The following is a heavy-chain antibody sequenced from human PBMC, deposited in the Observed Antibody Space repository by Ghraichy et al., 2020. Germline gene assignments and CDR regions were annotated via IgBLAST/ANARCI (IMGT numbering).Heavy chain of an antibody. V-gene: IGHV4-59*12. CDR2: IYYSGET. J-gene: IGHJ4*02. Sequence: SETLSLTCTVSGGSISSYYWSWIRQPPGKGPEWIGYIYYSGETNYNPSLKSRITISLDMSKNQFSLELSSVTAADTAVYYCARGLLGYSGYSGIFEYWGRGTLVTVSS. CDR1: GGSISSYY. CDR3: ARGLLGYSGYSGIFEY. D-gene: IGHD5-12*01.